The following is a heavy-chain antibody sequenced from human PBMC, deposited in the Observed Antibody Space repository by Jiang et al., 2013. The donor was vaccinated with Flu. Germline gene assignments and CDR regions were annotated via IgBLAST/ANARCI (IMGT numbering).Heavy chain of an antibody. CDR1: AFTFSSYW. V-gene: IGHV3-74*01. CDR2: INMDGSIT. CDR3: ARVPVGWYYFDY. Sequence: RLSCAASAFTFSSYWMHWVRQAPGKGLVWVSRINMDGSITSYADSVKGRFTISRDNAKNTLYLQMNSLRVEDTAVYYCARVPVGWYYFDYWGPGNPGHRLL. D-gene: IGHD6-19*01. J-gene: IGHJ4*02.